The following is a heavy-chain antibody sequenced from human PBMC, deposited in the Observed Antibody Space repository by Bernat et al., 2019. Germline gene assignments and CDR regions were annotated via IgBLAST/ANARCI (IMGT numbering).Heavy chain of an antibody. Sequence: QLQLQESGPGLVKPSETLSLTCTVSGGSISSSSYYWGWIRQPPGKGLEWIGSIYYSGSTYYNPSLKSRVTISVDTSKNQFSLKLSSVTAADTAVYYCATLPAPYSGGYYSDYWGQGTLVTVSS. CDR2: IYYSGST. CDR3: ATLPAPYSGGYYSDY. J-gene: IGHJ4*02. CDR1: GGSISSSSYY. V-gene: IGHV4-39*01. D-gene: IGHD1-26*01.